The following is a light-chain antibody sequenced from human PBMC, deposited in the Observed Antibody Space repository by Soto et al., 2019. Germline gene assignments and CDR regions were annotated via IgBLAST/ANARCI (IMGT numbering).Light chain of an antibody. CDR1: QSVSNNY. CDR2: DAS. V-gene: IGKV3-11*01. Sequence: EIVLTQSPCTLSLSPGERATLSCRASQSVSNNYLALYQQKPGQAPRLLIYDASNRATGIPARFSGSGSGTDFTLTISSLEPEDFAVYYCQQRSNWWTFGQGTKVDIK. CDR3: QQRSNWWT. J-gene: IGKJ1*01.